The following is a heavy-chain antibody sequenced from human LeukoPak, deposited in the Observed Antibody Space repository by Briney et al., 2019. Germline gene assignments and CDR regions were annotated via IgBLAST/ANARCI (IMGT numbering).Heavy chain of an antibody. Sequence: SETLSLTCTVSGGSISSYYWSWIRQPAGTGLEWIGRIYTSGSTNYNPSLKSRVTMSVDTSKNQSSLKLSSVTAADTAVYYCARGSIPHYYYDSSGYYSDLPFDYWGQGTLVTVSS. J-gene: IGHJ4*02. D-gene: IGHD3-22*01. V-gene: IGHV4-4*07. CDR2: IYTSGST. CDR1: GGSISSYY. CDR3: ARGSIPHYYYDSSGYYSDLPFDY.